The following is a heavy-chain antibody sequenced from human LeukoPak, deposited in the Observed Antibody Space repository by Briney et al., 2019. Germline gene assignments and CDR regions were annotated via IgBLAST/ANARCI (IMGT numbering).Heavy chain of an antibody. CDR2: ITSSGST. J-gene: IGHJ4*02. Sequence: PGASLRLSCAAPGFTFNNYAMNWVRQAPGKGLEWVSVITSSGSTYYADSVKGRFTISRDNSKNTLYLQMNSLRAEDTAIYYCAKDLYGDYDFDCWGRGTLVTVS. CDR1: GFTFNNYA. CDR3: AKDLYGDYDFDC. D-gene: IGHD4-17*01. V-gene: IGHV3-23*01.